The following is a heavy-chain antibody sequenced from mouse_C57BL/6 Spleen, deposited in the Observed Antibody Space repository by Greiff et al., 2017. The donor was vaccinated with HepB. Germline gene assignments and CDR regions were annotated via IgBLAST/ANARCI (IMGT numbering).Heavy chain of an antibody. V-gene: IGHV1-55*01. J-gene: IGHJ2*01. CDR2: IYPGSGST. CDR1: GYTFTSYW. CDR3: ARSSVQGGFDY. Sequence: VKLQESGAELVKPGASVKMSCKASGYTFTSYWITWVKQRPGQGLEWIGDIYPGSGSTNYNEKFKSKATLTVDTSSSTAYMQLSSLTSEDSAVYYCARSSVQGGFDYWGQGTTLTVSS. D-gene: IGHD1-1*01.